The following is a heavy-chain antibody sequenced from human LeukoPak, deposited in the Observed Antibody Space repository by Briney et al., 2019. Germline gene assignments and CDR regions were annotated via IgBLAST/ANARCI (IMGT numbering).Heavy chain of an antibody. CDR3: ARGGQLWPRDDY. D-gene: IGHD3-16*01. V-gene: IGHV4-61*01. J-gene: IGHJ4*02. Sequence: SETLSLTCTVSGGSVSSGSYYWSWIRQPPGKGLEWIGYISYSGSTNYNPSLKSRVTISADTSKNQFSLKLSSVTAAGTAVYYCARGGQLWPRDDYWGQGTLVTVSS. CDR2: ISYSGST. CDR1: GGSVSSGSYY.